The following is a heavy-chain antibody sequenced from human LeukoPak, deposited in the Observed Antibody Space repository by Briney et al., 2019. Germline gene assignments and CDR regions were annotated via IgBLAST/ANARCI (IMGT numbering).Heavy chain of an antibody. V-gene: IGHV3-48*03. CDR3: ARSWVISPANDY. J-gene: IGHJ4*02. CDR1: GFTFSNYA. D-gene: IGHD1-26*01. CDR2: ISSSGSTI. Sequence: GGSLRLSCAASGFTFSNYAMNWVRQAPGKGLEWVSYISSSGSTIYYADSVKGRFTISRDNAKNSLYLQMNSLRAEDTAVYYCARSWVISPANDYWGQGTLVTVSS.